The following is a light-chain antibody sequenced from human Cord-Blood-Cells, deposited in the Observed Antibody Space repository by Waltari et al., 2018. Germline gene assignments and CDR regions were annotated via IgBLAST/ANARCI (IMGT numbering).Light chain of an antibody. Sequence: IVQTQSPATLSFSRGERATLSCRARQRVSSRYLACYQQKPASAPRLIIYGASSWATGLPNRCSGSASATYFTITISMLQDDVFAVYYCQQYGSPPYTFGQGTKLEIK. CDR3: QQYGSPPYT. CDR1: QRVSSRY. CDR2: GAS. V-gene: IGKV3-20*01. J-gene: IGKJ2*01.